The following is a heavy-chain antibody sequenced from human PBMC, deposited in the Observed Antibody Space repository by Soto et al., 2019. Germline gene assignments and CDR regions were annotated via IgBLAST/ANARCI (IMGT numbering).Heavy chain of an antibody. V-gene: IGHV3-30-3*01. CDR2: ISYDGSNK. CDR1: GYIFSDHY. J-gene: IGHJ4*02. Sequence: GGSLRLSCAASGYIFSDHYIDWVRQAPGKGLEWVAVISYDGSNKYYADSVKGRFTISRDNSKNTLYLQMNSLRAEDTAVYYCARDFSERWLLTCPGYWGQGTLVTVSS. CDR3: ARDFSERWLLTCPGY. D-gene: IGHD5-12*01.